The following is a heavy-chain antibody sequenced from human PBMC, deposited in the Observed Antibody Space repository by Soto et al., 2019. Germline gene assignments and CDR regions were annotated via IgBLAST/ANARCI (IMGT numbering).Heavy chain of an antibody. J-gene: IGHJ6*03. V-gene: IGHV1-8*01. D-gene: IGHD2-2*01. CDR1: GYTFTSYD. CDR3: ARYLKYPYYYMDV. CDR2: MNPSRGNA. Sequence: QVQLVQSGAEVKKPGASVKVSCKASGYTFTSYDMNWVRQAPGQGLEWMGWMNPSRGNAGYAQKFQGRVTMTRNTSVNTAYMALSSLRSEDTAVYYCARYLKYPYYYMDVWGKGTTVTVSS.